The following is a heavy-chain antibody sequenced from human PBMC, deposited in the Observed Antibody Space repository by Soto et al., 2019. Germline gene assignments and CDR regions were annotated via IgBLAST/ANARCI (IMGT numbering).Heavy chain of an antibody. D-gene: IGHD5-12*01. CDR3: ARERWLQLHNHYYYYGMDV. J-gene: IGHJ6*02. CDR1: GFTFSSYA. V-gene: IGHV3-30-3*01. CDR2: ISYDGSNK. Sequence: GGSLRLSCAASGFTFSSYAMHWVRQAPGKGLEWVAVISYDGSNKYYADSVKGRLTISRDNSKNTLYLQMNSLRAEDTAVYYCARERWLQLHNHYYYYGMDVWGQGTTVTVSS.